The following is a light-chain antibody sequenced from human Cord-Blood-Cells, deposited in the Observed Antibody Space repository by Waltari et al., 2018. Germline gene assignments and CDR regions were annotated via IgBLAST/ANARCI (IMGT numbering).Light chain of an antibody. CDR2: DVS. CDR1: SSDVGGYNY. Sequence: QSTLTQPASASGSPGQSITISCTGNSSDVGGYNYVSWYQQHPGKAPKLMIYDVSNRPSGFSNRFSGSKSGHTASLTISGLQAEYEADYYCSSYTSSSTRVFGGGTKLTVL. CDR3: SSYTSSSTRV. V-gene: IGLV2-14*03. J-gene: IGLJ3*02.